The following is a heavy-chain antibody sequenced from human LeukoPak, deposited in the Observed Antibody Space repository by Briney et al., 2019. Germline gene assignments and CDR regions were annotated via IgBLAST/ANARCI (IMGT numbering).Heavy chain of an antibody. CDR1: GYRFNNYY. V-gene: IGHV1-46*02. CDR2: INPTGGST. J-gene: IGHJ4*02. D-gene: IGHD4-17*01. CDR3: AREKNGDYYFDY. Sequence: ASVKVSCKASGYRFNNYYMHWVRQAPGQGPEWMGIINPTGGSTTYAQKFQGRVTMTRDTSTSTVYMELSSLRSEDTAVYYCAREKNGDYYFDYWGQGTLVTVSS.